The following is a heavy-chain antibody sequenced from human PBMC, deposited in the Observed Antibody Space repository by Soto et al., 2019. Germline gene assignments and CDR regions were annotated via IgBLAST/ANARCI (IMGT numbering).Heavy chain of an antibody. CDR2: VIPIFGTA. V-gene: IGHV1-69*01. D-gene: IGHD6-13*01. Sequence: QVQLVQSGAEVKKPGSSVKVSCKASGGTFSSYAISWVRQAPGQGLEWMGGVIPIFGTATYAQKVQGRVTLTADDSTSNAYMDLRRLRSEDMAVYYCASHGYSSSCYSFSPDYYYSGMDVWGEGPTVTVSS. CDR3: ASHGYSSSCYSFSPDYYYSGMDV. J-gene: IGHJ6*04. CDR1: GGTFSSYA.